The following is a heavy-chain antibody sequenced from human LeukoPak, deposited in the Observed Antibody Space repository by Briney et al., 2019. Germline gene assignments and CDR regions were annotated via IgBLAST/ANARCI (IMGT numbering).Heavy chain of an antibody. D-gene: IGHD1-26*01. CDR1: GFTFDNYR. CDR3: TKRVKYGGTWDHFAD. V-gene: IGHV3-23*01. Sequence: GGSLRLSCAASGFTFDNYRMSWVRQAPGKGLEWVSTVNADGGNTYYADYVKGRFTISRDNSKSTLILQMNSLRVEDTALYYCTKRVKYGGTWDHFADWGQGTLVTVSS. CDR2: VNADGGNT. J-gene: IGHJ4*02.